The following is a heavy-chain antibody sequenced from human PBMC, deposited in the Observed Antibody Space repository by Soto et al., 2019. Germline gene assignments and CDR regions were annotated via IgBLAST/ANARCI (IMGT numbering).Heavy chain of an antibody. Sequence: QVQLVESGGGVVQPGRSLRLSCAASGFTFSSYGMHWVRQAPGKGLEWVAVTSYDGSTKYYADSVKGRFTISRDNSKNTLYLQMNSLRGEDTAVYYCAKGDRIAAAGHFDYWGQGTLVTVSS. D-gene: IGHD6-13*01. V-gene: IGHV3-30*18. J-gene: IGHJ4*02. CDR2: TSYDGSTK. CDR1: GFTFSSYG. CDR3: AKGDRIAAAGHFDY.